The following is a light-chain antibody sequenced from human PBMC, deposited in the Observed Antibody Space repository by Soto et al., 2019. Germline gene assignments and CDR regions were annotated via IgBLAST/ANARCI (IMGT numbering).Light chain of an antibody. CDR3: QQRRSWPPTIT. Sequence: EIVDTQSPASLTLSPGERATLSCRASQSVSSYLAWYQQKPGQAPRLLIYDASNRATGIPARFSGSGSGTEFTLTISSLEPEDFAVYYCQQRRSWPPTITFGQGTRLDIK. J-gene: IGKJ5*01. V-gene: IGKV3-11*01. CDR2: DAS. CDR1: QSVSSY.